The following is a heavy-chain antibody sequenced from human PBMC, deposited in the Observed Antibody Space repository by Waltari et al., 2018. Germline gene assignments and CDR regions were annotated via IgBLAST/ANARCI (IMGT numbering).Heavy chain of an antibody. CDR1: VGPISSTSYY. Sequence: QLQLQESGPGLVKPSETLSLTCSVSVGPISSTSYYWGWIRQPPGKGLGWVGRVSYAANTHYNPSLKSRITISGATSKNQFSLQLRSVTAADTAIYYCARPGRVGGGSLMGLDYWGQGTLVTVSS. D-gene: IGHD2-15*01. J-gene: IGHJ4*02. CDR2: VSYAANT. V-gene: IGHV4-39*01. CDR3: ARPGRVGGGSLMGLDY.